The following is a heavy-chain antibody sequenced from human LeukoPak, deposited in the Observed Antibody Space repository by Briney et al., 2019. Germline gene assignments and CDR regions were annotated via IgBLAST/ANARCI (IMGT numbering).Heavy chain of an antibody. J-gene: IGHJ4*02. CDR3: ARGGSGYDALYYYYFDY. D-gene: IGHD5-12*01. V-gene: IGHV4-4*07. CDR2: IYTSGST. Sequence: SETLSLTCTVSGGSISSYYWSWIRQPAGKGLEWIGRIYTSGSTNYNPSLKSRVTMSVDTSKNQFSLKLSSVTAADTAVYYCARGGSGYDALYYYYFDYWGQGTLVTVSS. CDR1: GGSISSYY.